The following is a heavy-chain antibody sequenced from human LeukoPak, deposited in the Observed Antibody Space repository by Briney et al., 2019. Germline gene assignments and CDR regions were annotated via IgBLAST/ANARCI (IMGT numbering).Heavy chain of an antibody. CDR1: GGSFSGYY. CDR3: AIRRGYSYGYGP. J-gene: IGHJ4*02. Sequence: PSETLSLTCAVYGGSFSGYYWSWIRQPPGKGLEWIGEINHSGSTNYNPSLKSRVTISVDTSKNQFSLKLSSVTAADTAVYYCAIRRGYSYGYGPWGQGTLSPSPQ. V-gene: IGHV4-34*01. D-gene: IGHD5-18*01. CDR2: INHSGST.